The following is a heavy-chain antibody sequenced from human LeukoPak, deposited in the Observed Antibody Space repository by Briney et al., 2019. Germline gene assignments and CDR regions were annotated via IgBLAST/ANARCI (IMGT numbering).Heavy chain of an antibody. V-gene: IGHV3-21*01. CDR1: GFTFSSYS. CDR2: ISSSSRYI. Sequence: SGGSLRLSCAASGFTFSSYSMNWVRQAPGKGLEWVSSISSSSRYIYYADSVKGRFTISRDNAKNSLYLQMNSLRAEDTAVYYCARGLGLGAFDIWGQGTMVTVSS. CDR3: ARGLGLGAFDI. J-gene: IGHJ3*02. D-gene: IGHD3-16*01.